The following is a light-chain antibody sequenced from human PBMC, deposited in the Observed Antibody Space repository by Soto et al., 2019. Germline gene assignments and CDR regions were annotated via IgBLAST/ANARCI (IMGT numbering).Light chain of an antibody. CDR2: AAS. Sequence: DIQMTQSPSSLPASVGDRVTSTCRTSQSIDNYLNWYQQKPGKAPKLLMFAASTLQSGVPSRFSGSGSETDFTLTISSLQPEDLATYYCQQSYTTLFTFGPGKRWIS. J-gene: IGKJ3*01. CDR1: QSIDNY. V-gene: IGKV1-39*01. CDR3: QQSYTTLFT.